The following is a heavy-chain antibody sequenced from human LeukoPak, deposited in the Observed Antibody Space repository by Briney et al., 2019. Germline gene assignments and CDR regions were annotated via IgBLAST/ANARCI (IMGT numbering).Heavy chain of an antibody. CDR3: ARVHSPSWCGNYFDY. CDR2: IRNKANRGTT. Sequence: GGSLRLSCAPSGFTFSDHYMDWVRQAPGKGLEWVGRIRNKANRGTTEYAASVRGRFTISRDDSKNLVYLQMNSLNPDDTAVYYCARVHSPSWCGNYFDYWGQGTLVTVSS. J-gene: IGHJ4*02. V-gene: IGHV3-72*01. D-gene: IGHD6-13*01. CDR1: GFTFSDHY.